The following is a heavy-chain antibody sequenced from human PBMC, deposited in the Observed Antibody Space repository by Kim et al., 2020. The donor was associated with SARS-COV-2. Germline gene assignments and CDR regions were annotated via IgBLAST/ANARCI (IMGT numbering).Heavy chain of an antibody. J-gene: IGHJ4*02. D-gene: IGHD5-18*01. CDR2: NK. V-gene: IGHV3-30*02. CDR3: AKGQDTAMNY. Sequence: NKYYADSVKGRFTISRDNSKNTLYLQMNSLRAEDTAVYYCAKGQDTAMNYWGQGTLVTVSS.